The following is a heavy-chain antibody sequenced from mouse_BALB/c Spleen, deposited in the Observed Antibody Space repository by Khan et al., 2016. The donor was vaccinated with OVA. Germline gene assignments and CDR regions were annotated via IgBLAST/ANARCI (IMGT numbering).Heavy chain of an antibody. CDR3: ARMARTIN. CDR2: INSNGGSP. V-gene: IGHV5-6-3*01. CDR1: GFTFSSYG. Sequence: EVELVESGGGLVQPGGSLKLSCAASGFTFSSYGLSWVRQTPDKRLELVATINSNGGSPYYPDSVKGRFTLSRDNAKNTLYLQMSSLKSEDTARYYCARMARTINWGQGTTLTVSS. J-gene: IGHJ2*01.